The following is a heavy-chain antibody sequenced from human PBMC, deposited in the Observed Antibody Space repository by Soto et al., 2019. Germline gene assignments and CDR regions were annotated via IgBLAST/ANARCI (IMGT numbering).Heavy chain of an antibody. CDR3: VRDPKRNDY. CDR2: ISASNGNR. J-gene: IGHJ4*02. V-gene: IGHV1-18*04. CDR1: GYDFSSYG. Sequence: QVQLVQSGAEVKKPGASVKVSCKASGYDFSSYGISWVRQAPGQGLEWMGWISASNGNRDYAQQFQGRVTMTSDTSRTTAYMELRGLRSDDTAVYYCVRDPKRNDYWGQGTLVNVSS.